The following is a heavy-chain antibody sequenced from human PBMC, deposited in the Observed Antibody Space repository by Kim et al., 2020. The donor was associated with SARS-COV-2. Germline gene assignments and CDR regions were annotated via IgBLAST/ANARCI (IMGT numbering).Heavy chain of an antibody. J-gene: IGHJ4*02. CDR3: ARLGYCSGHTCYGFDY. CDR1: GYSFTSHW. CDR2: IYPGDSDT. D-gene: IGHD2-15*01. Sequence: GESLKISCKGSGYSFTSHWIGWVRQMPGNGLEYVGIIYPGDSDTKYSPSFQGQVTISADKSITTAYLQWSSLKASDTAMYYCARLGYCSGHTCYGFDYWGQGTLVTVSS. V-gene: IGHV5-51*01.